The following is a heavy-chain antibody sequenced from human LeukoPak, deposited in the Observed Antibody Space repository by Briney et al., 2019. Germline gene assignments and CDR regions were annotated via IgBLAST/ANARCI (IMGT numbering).Heavy chain of an antibody. J-gene: IGHJ4*02. Sequence: GGSLRLSCAASGFTFSSYAMTWVRQAPGKGLEWVSGISGGGGNTYYADSVKGRFTISRDNSKNTLNLQMNSLRAEDTGVYYCAKGMVPSVAAPIGPGDYWGQGTLVTVSS. V-gene: IGHV3-23*01. CDR3: AKGMVPSVAAPIGPGDY. D-gene: IGHD3-10*01. CDR2: ISGGGGNT. CDR1: GFTFSSYA.